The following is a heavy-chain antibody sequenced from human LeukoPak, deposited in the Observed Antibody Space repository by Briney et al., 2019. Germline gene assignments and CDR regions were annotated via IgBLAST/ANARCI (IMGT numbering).Heavy chain of an antibody. D-gene: IGHD6-6*01. CDR3: ARGSYGSSDYFDY. J-gene: IGHJ4*02. V-gene: IGHV4-30-4*08. CDR1: GGSISSGDDY. CDR2: IYYSGST. Sequence: SETLSLTCTVSGGSISSGDDYWSWIRQPPGKGLEGIGYIYYSGSTYYNPSLKSRVTISVDTSKNQFSLKLSSVTAADTAVYYCARGSYGSSDYFDYWGPGTLVTVSS.